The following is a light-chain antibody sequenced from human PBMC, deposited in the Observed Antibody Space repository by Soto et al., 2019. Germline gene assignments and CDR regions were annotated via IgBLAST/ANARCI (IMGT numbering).Light chain of an antibody. V-gene: IGKV2D-29*01. CDR3: MQRIQLPRT. Sequence: DIVMTQTPLSLSVTPGQPASISCKSSQSLLHSDGKTYLYWYLQRSGQPPQLLIHEVSNRFSGVPDRFSGSGSGTDFTLVISRVEAEDVGIYYCMQRIQLPRTFGQGTKVEIK. J-gene: IGKJ1*01. CDR1: QSLLHSDGKTY. CDR2: EVS.